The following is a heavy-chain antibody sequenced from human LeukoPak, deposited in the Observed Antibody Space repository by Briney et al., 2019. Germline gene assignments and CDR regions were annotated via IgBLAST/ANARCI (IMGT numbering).Heavy chain of an antibody. J-gene: IGHJ4*02. CDR2: IYYSGST. CDR1: GGSISSGGYY. D-gene: IGHD3-22*01. V-gene: IGHV4-31*03. Sequence: SRTLSLTCTVSGGSISSGGYYWSWIRQHPGKGLEWIGYIYYSGSTYYNPSLKSRVTISVDTSKNQFSLKLSSVTDADTAVYYCAHSSGYYDPFDYWGQGALVTVSS. CDR3: AHSSGYYDPFDY.